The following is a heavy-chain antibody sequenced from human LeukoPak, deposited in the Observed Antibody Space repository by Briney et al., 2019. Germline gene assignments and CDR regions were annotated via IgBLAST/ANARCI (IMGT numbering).Heavy chain of an antibody. D-gene: IGHD3-16*01. CDR3: AKVRFFGGKLNPSFAS. V-gene: IGHV3-33*06. Sequence: GGSLRLSCAASGFTFSSYGMHWVRQAPGKGLEWVAVIWYDGSNKYYADSVKGRFTISRDNSKNTMYLQMNSLRAEDTAVYYCAKVRFFGGKLNPSFASGGQGTLVTVS. CDR1: GFTFSSYG. J-gene: IGHJ4*02. CDR2: IWYDGSNK.